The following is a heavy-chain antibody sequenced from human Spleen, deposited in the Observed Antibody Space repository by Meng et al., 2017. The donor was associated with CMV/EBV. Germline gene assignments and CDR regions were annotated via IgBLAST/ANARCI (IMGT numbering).Heavy chain of an antibody. Sequence: GGSLRLSCAASGFTFSDYHMSWVRQAPEKGLEWVAYISTSGDTVYYADSVKGRFTISRDNAKNLLYLQMNSLRADDSAMYYCADIVLPGVKGSGYYYGMGVWGQGTTVTVSS. V-gene: IGHV3-11*01. CDR1: GFTFSDYH. D-gene: IGHD2/OR15-2a*01. CDR2: ISTSGDTV. CDR3: ADIVLPGVKGSGYYYGMGV. J-gene: IGHJ6*02.